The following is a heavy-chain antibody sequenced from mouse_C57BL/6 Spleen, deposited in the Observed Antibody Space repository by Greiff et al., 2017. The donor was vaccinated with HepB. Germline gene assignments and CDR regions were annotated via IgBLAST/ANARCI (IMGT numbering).Heavy chain of an antibody. V-gene: IGHV1-82*01. Sequence: QVQLQQSGPELVKPGASVKISCKASGYAFSSSWMNWVKQRPGKGLEWIGRIYPGDGDTNYNGKFKGKATLTADKSSSTAYMQLSSLTSEDSAVYCCARAEPYYAMDCWGQGTSVTVSS. CDR1: GYAFSSSW. CDR2: IYPGDGDT. CDR3: ARAEPYYAMDC. J-gene: IGHJ4*01.